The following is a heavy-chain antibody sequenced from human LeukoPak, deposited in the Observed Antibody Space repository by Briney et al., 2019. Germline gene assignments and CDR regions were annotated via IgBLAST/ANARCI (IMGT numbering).Heavy chain of an antibody. J-gene: IGHJ4*02. D-gene: IGHD2-21*02. CDR3: ARPRQGDYYFDY. CDR1: GGSTSSSSYY. Sequence: SETLSLTCTVSGGSTSSSSYYWSWIRQPPGKGLEWIGSIYYSGNTYYNPSLKSRVTISVDTSKNQFSLKLSSVTAADTAVYYCARPRQGDYYFDYWGQGTLVTVSS. V-gene: IGHV4-39*01. CDR2: IYYSGNT.